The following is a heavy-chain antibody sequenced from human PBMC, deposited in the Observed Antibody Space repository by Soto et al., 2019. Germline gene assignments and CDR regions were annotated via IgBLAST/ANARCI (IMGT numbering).Heavy chain of an antibody. CDR3: ARERLAVAGKGGWFDP. D-gene: IGHD6-19*01. V-gene: IGHV4-39*02. Sequence: PSETLSLTCTVSGASIISSSYYWGWIRQPPGKGLEWIGSINYSGSTYYNPSLKSRVTISADTSKNQFSLKLRSVTAADTAVYYCARERLAVAGKGGWFDPWGQETLVTVSS. CDR1: GASIISSSYY. CDR2: INYSGST. J-gene: IGHJ5*02.